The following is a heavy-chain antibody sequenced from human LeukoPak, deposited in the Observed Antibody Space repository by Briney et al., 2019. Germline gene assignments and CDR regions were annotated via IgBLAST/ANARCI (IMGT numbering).Heavy chain of an antibody. Sequence: ASVTVSFTASGYTFTSYYMHRVRQAPGQGLEWMGIINPSGGSTSYAQKFQGRVTMTRDTSTSTVYMELSSLRSEDTAVYYCARDRAAAAFYWGEGSLATVSS. CDR2: INPSGGST. CDR3: ARDRAAAAFY. D-gene: IGHD6-13*01. CDR1: GYTFTSYY. V-gene: IGHV1-46*01. J-gene: IGHJ4*02.